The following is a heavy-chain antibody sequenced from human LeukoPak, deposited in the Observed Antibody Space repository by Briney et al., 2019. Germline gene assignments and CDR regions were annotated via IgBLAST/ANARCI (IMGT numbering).Heavy chain of an antibody. J-gene: IGHJ4*02. D-gene: IGHD3-22*01. V-gene: IGHV1-46*01. Sequence: ASVNVSCKASGYTFTSYYMHWVRQAPGQGLEWMGIINPSGGSTSYAQKFQGRVTITRDMSTSTVYMELSSLRSEDTAVYYCARTYYYDSSGRSNYFDYWGQGTLVTVSS. CDR2: INPSGGST. CDR3: ARTYYYDSSGRSNYFDY. CDR1: GYTFTSYY.